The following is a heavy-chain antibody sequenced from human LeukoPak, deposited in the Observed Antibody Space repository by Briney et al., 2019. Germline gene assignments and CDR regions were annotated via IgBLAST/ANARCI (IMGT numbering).Heavy chain of an antibody. V-gene: IGHV4-31*03. Sequence: TLSLTCTVSGGSISSGGYYWSWIRQHPGKGLEWIGYIYYSGSTYYNPSLKSRVTISVDTSKNQFSLKLSSVTAADTAVYYCARGARDYMDVWGKGTTVTVSS. J-gene: IGHJ6*03. CDR1: GGSISSGGYY. CDR2: IYYSGST. CDR3: ARGARDYMDV.